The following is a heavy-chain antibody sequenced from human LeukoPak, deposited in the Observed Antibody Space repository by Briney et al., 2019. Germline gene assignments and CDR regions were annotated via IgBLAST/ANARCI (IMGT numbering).Heavy chain of an antibody. V-gene: IGHV3-30*02. CDR3: VRDVHFSFDS. CDR2: IRYDGSNK. Sequence: GGSLRLSCAASGSTFSSYGMHWVRQAPGKGLEWVAFIRYDGSNKYYADSVKGRFTISRDNSKNTLYLQMNSLRAEDTAVYYCVRDVHFSFDSWGQGTLVTVSS. J-gene: IGHJ4*02. CDR1: GSTFSSYG.